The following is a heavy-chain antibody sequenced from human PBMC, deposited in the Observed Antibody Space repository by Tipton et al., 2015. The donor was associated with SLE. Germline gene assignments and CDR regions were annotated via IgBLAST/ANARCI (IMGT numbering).Heavy chain of an antibody. V-gene: IGHV4-34*01. J-gene: IGHJ6*02. CDR2: INHSGST. CDR3: ARGRRYSSSYYYGMDV. Sequence: TLSLTCAVYGGSFSGYYWSWIRQPPGKGPEWIGEINHSGSTNYNPSLKSRVTISVDTSKNQFSLKLSSVTAADTAVYYCARGRRYSSSYYYGMDVWGQGTTVTVSS. D-gene: IGHD6-6*01. CDR1: GGSFSGYY.